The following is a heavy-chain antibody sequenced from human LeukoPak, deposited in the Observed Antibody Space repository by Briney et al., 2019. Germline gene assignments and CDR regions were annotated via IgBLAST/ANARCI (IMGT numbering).Heavy chain of an antibody. Sequence: GGSLRLSCAASGFTFSSYAMSWVRQAPGKGLEWVSVVYSGGSTNYADSVNGRFTISRDNFKNTLYLQMNSLRAEDTAVYYCARVLADNSGWYHFDYWGQGTLVAVSS. CDR2: VYSGGST. CDR3: ARVLADNSGWYHFDY. V-gene: IGHV3-66*02. J-gene: IGHJ4*02. CDR1: GFTFSSYA. D-gene: IGHD6-19*01.